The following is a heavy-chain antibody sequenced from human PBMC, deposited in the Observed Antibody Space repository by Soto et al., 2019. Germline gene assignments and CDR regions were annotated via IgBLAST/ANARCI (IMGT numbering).Heavy chain of an antibody. Sequence: SETLSLTCTVSGVSVSSGSYYWSWIRQPPGKGLEWIGYIYYSGSTNYNPSLKSRVTISVDTSKNQFSLKLSSVTAADTAVYYCARASGYDFWSGYYYYGMDVWGQGTTVTVSS. D-gene: IGHD3-3*01. V-gene: IGHV4-61*01. J-gene: IGHJ6*02. CDR2: IYYSGST. CDR3: ARASGYDFWSGYYYYGMDV. CDR1: GVSVSSGSYY.